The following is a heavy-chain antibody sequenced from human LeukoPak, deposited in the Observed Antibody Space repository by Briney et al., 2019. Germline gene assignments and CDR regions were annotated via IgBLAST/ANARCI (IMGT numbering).Heavy chain of an antibody. J-gene: IGHJ2*01. CDR2: INHSGST. CDR3: ARPTSGIAAAGTWYFDL. D-gene: IGHD6-13*01. V-gene: IGHV4-34*01. CDR1: GGSFSGYY. Sequence: SETLSLTCAVYGGSFSGYYWSWIRQPPGKGLEWIGEINHSGSTNYNPSLKSRVTISVDTSKNQFPLKLSSVTAADTAVYYCARPTSGIAAAGTWYFDLWGRGTLVTVSS.